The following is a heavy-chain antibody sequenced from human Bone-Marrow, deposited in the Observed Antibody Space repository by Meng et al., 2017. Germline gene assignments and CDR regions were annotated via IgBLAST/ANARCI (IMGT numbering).Heavy chain of an antibody. CDR3: ARSRLLSGSSLLDAFDI. CDR1: GFTFSSYA. V-gene: IGHV3-30*04. CDR2: ISYDGSNK. D-gene: IGHD1-26*01. Sequence: GESLKISCAASGFTFSSYAMHWVRQAPGKGLEWVAVISYDGSNKYYADPVKGRFTISRDNSKNTLCLQMNSLRAEDTAVYYCARSRLLSGSSLLDAFDIWGQGTMVTVSS. J-gene: IGHJ3*02.